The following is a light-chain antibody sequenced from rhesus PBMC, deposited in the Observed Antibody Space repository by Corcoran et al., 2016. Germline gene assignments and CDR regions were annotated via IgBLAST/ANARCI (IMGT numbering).Light chain of an antibody. CDR2: YAT. CDR1: QAISSY. Sequence: DIQMTQSPSSVSASVGDRVTITCRASQAISSYLAWYQQKQGKAPNLLIYYATTLQNGVPSRFSGSGSGTEVTLPISSLQPEYFATYYCQQYNSFPYSFGQGTKVEI. J-gene: IGKJ2*01. V-gene: IGKV1-25*01. CDR3: QQYNSFPYS.